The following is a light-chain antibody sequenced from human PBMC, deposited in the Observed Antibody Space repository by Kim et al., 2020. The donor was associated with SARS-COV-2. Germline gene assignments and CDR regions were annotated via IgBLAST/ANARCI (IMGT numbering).Light chain of an antibody. Sequence: QPVLTQPPSVSGTPGQRVVISCSGSSSNIEKNTVNWYQQLPGTAPKLLFYNNNERPSGVPDRFSASKSGTSATLAISGLQSEDEADYYCAAWDDNLGGRVFGGGTQLTVL. CDR1: SSNIEKNT. CDR3: AAWDDNLGGRV. J-gene: IGLJ3*02. CDR2: NNN. V-gene: IGLV1-44*01.